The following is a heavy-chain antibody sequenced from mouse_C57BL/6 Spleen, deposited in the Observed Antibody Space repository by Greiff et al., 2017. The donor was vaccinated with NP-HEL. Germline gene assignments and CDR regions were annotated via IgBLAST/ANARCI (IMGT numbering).Heavy chain of an antibody. CDR1: GFTFSSYA. J-gene: IGHJ4*01. CDR2: ISDGGSYT. V-gene: IGHV5-4*01. D-gene: IGHD1-1*01. CDR3: ARDRYYGSHYYAMDY. Sequence: EVNVVESGGGLVKPGGSLKLSCAASGFTFSSYAMSWVRQTPEKRLEWVATISDGGSYTYYPDNVKGRFTISRDNAKNNLYLQMSHLKSEDTAMYYCARDRYYGSHYYAMDYWGQGTSVTVSS.